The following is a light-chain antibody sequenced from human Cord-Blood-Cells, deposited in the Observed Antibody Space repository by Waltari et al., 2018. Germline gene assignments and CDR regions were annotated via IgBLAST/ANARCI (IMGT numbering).Light chain of an antibody. CDR2: WAS. J-gene: IGKJ2*01. V-gene: IGKV4-1*01. Sequence: DIVMTQSPDSLAVSLGERATINCKSSQSVLYSSNNKNYLACYQQKPGQPPKLLIYWASTRESGFPDRFSGSWSGTDFTLTIISLQAEDVAVYYCQQYYSTPYTFVQWTKLEIK. CDR3: QQYYSTPYT. CDR1: QSVLYSSNNKNY.